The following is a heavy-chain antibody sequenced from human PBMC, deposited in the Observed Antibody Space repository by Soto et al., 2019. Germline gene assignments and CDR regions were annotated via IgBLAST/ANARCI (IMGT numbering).Heavy chain of an antibody. CDR1: GFTFSSYA. V-gene: IGHV3-30-3*01. J-gene: IGHJ6*02. D-gene: IGHD6-19*01. CDR3: ARDRSSGWSRYYYYYGMDV. Sequence: HPGGSLRLSCAASGFTFSSYAMHWVRQAPGKGLEWVAVISYDGSNKYYADSVKGRFTISRDNSKNTLYLQMNSLRAEDTAVYYCARDRSSGWSRYYYYYGMDVWGQGTTVTVSS. CDR2: ISYDGSNK.